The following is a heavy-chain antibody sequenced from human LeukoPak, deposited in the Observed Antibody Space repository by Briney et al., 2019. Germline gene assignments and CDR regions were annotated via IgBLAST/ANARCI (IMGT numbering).Heavy chain of an antibody. V-gene: IGHV1-69*04. Sequence: GASVKVSCKASGGTFSSYTISWVRQAPGQGLEWMGRIIPILGIANYAQKLQGRVTITADESTSTAYMELSSLRSEDTAVYYCAREMYYYGSGSPGGYYYMDVWGKGTTITVSS. CDR1: GGTFSSYT. CDR2: IIPILGIA. CDR3: AREMYYYGSGSPGGYYYMDV. J-gene: IGHJ6*03. D-gene: IGHD3-10*01.